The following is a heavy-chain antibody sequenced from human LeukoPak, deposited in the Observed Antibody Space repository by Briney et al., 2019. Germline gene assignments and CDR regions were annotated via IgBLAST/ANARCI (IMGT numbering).Heavy chain of an antibody. Sequence: SETLSLTCTVSGGSISSSSYYWGWIRQPPGKGLEWIGSIYHSGSTYYNPSLKSRVTISVDTSKNQFSLKLSSVTAADTAVYYCARGVRFLEWLSLTAIDRDAFDIWGQGTMVTVSS. CDR2: IYHSGST. J-gene: IGHJ3*02. CDR1: GGSISSSSYY. V-gene: IGHV4-39*07. D-gene: IGHD3-3*01. CDR3: ARGVRFLEWLSLTAIDRDAFDI.